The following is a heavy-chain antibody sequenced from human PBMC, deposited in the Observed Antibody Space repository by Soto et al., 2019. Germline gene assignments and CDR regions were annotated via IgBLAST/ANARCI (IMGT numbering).Heavy chain of an antibody. CDR2: IYPGDSDT. CDR1: GHSFTTYW. V-gene: IGHV5-51*01. CDR3: ARRDDSPTAEYFQH. Sequence: GESLTSSCTCSGHSFTTYWIGWVRQMPGKGLEWMGIIYPGDSDTRYSPSFQGQVTISADKSTSTAYLQWSSLKASDTAMYYCARRDDSPTAEYFQHWGQGTLVTVSS. J-gene: IGHJ1*01. D-gene: IGHD2-21*01.